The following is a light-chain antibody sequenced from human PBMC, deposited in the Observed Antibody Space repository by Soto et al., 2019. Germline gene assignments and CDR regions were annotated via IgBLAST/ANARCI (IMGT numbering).Light chain of an antibody. J-gene: IGLJ1*01. CDR1: SSDIGGYNY. Sequence: QSVLAQPASVSGSPGQSITISCTGTSSDIGGYNYVSWYQQHPGEAPKLVIYEVTNRPSGVSSRFSGSKSGNTAYLTISGLQGDDEADYYCCSKTSTITYVFGSGTKVTVL. CDR2: EVT. V-gene: IGLV2-14*01. CDR3: CSKTSTITYV.